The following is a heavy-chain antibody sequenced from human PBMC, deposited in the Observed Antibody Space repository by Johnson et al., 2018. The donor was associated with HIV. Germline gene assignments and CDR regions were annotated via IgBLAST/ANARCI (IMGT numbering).Heavy chain of an antibody. D-gene: IGHD1-7*01. V-gene: IGHV3-53*01. CDR1: GFTVSRNY. J-gene: IGHJ3*02. CDR3: ARAGQLPEDSFGI. Sequence: VQLVESGGGLIQPGGSLRLSCAASGFTVSRNYMSWVRQAPGKGLEWVSVMYSGGSTYYADSVKGVFTISRDNSKNTLYLQMNSLRAEDTAVYYCARAGQLPEDSFGIWGQGTMVTVSS. CDR2: MYSGGST.